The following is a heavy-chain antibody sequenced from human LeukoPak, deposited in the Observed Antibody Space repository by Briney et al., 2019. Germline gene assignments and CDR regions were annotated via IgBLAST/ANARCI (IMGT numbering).Heavy chain of an antibody. D-gene: IGHD6-13*01. J-gene: IGHJ4*02. CDR1: GGSISSGGYY. CDR3: ARAGVGSSCAIDY. CDR2: IYYSGST. V-gene: IGHV4-31*03. Sequence: SQTLSLTCTVSGGSISSGGYYWSWIRQHPGKGLEWIGYIYYSGSTYYNPSLKSRVTISVDTSKNQFSLKLRSVTAADTAVYYCARAGVGSSCAIDYWGQGTLVTVSS.